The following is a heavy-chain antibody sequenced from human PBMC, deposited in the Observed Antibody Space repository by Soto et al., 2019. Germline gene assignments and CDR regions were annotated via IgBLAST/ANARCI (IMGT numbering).Heavy chain of an antibody. V-gene: IGHV3-74*01. CDR2: INSDGSST. J-gene: IGHJ6*02. D-gene: IGHD3-3*01. CDR3: AREYYDFWSGSLGMDV. Sequence: PGGSLRLSCAASGFTFSSYWMHWVRQAPGEGLVWVSRINSDGSSTSYADSVKGRFTISRDNAKNTLYLQMNSLRAEDTAVYYCAREYYDFWSGSLGMDVWGQGTTVTVSS. CDR1: GFTFSSYW.